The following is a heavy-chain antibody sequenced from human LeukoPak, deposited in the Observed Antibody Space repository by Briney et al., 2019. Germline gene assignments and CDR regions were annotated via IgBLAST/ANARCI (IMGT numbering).Heavy chain of an antibody. CDR2: INWNGGST. CDR3: ARAYGSGSIYYYYYMDV. CDR1: GFTFDDYG. Sequence: GGSLRLSCAASGFTFDDYGMSWVRQAPGKGLEWVSGINWNGGSTGYADSVKGRFTISRDNAKNSLYLQMNSLRAEDTALYYCARAYGSGSIYYYYYMDVWGKGTTVTVSS. D-gene: IGHD3-10*01. V-gene: IGHV3-20*04. J-gene: IGHJ6*03.